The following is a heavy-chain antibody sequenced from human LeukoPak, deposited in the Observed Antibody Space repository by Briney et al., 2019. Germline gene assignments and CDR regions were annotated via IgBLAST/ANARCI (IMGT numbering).Heavy chain of an antibody. D-gene: IGHD6-13*01. V-gene: IGHV3-15*01. Sequence: GGSLRLSCAASGFTFSNAWMSWVRQAPGKGLEWVGRIKSKTDGGTTDYAAPVKGRFTISRDDSKNTLYLQMNSLKTEDTAVYYCVTWGNTSSWFRYFDLWGRGTLVTVSS. CDR3: VTWGNTSSWFRYFDL. CDR1: GFTFSNAW. CDR2: IKSKTDGGTT. J-gene: IGHJ2*01.